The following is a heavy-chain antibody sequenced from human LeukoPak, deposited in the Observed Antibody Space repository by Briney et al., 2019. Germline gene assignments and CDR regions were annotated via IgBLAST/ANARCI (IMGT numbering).Heavy chain of an antibody. Sequence: ASVKVSCKASGYTFTSYYMHWVRQAPGEGLEWMGIINPTGGSTSYAQKFQGRVTISVDTSKNQFSLKLSSVTAADTAVYYCARDPWSIAVAGTGYWGQGTLVTVSS. CDR3: ARDPWSIAVAGTGY. J-gene: IGHJ4*02. CDR1: GYTFTSYY. D-gene: IGHD6-19*01. CDR2: INPTGGST. V-gene: IGHV1-46*01.